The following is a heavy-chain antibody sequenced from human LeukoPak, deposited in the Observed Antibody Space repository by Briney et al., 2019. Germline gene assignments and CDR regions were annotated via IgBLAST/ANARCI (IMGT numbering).Heavy chain of an antibody. CDR1: GFTFSNAW. D-gene: IGHD3-22*01. CDR2: IKSKADGGTT. Sequence: GGSLRLSCAASGFTFSNAWMNWVRQAPGMGLKWVGRIKSKADGGTTDYAAPVKGRFTISRDDSKNTLYLQMNSLKTEDTAVYYCSTASRGYVDYWGQGTLVTVSS. J-gene: IGHJ4*02. CDR3: STASRGYVDY. V-gene: IGHV3-15*07.